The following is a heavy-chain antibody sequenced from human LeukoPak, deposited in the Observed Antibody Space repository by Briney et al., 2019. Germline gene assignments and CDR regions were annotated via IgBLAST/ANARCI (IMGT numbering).Heavy chain of an antibody. J-gene: IGHJ6*03. V-gene: IGHV3-11*01. CDR3: ARDHEDPPPFGGYYYYMDV. D-gene: IGHD3-16*01. CDR2: ISSSGSTI. Sequence: PGGSLRLSCAASGFTFSDYYMSWIRQAPGKGLEWVSYISSSGSTIYYADSVKGRFTISRDNAKNSLYLQMNSLRAEDTAVYHCARDHEDPPPFGGYYYYMDVWGKGTTVTISS. CDR1: GFTFSDYY.